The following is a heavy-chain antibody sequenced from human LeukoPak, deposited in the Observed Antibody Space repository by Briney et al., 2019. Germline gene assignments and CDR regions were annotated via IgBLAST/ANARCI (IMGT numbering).Heavy chain of an antibody. V-gene: IGHV4-59*01. CDR3: ATVSTAARRSYFDY. D-gene: IGHD6-6*01. J-gene: IGHJ4*02. CDR1: GGSISSYY. Sequence: SETLSLTCTVSGGSISSYYWSWVRQPPGKGLEWIGYIYYSGSTNYNPSLKSRVTISVDTSKNQFSLKLSSVTAADTAVYYCATVSTAARRSYFDYWGQGTLVTVSS. CDR2: IYYSGST.